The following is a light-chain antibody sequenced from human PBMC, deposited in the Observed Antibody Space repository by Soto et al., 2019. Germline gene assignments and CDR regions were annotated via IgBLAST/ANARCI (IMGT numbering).Light chain of an antibody. CDR1: QSLLHSNGYNY. V-gene: IGKV2-28*01. Sequence: DIVMTQSPLSLPVTPGEPASISCRSSQSLLHSNGYNYLDWYLQKPGQSPQLLIYLGSNQASGVRDRLSGSGSGTDFTLKISRVEAEDVGVYYCMQALQTRTFGQGTKVDIK. CDR2: LGS. J-gene: IGKJ1*01. CDR3: MQALQTRT.